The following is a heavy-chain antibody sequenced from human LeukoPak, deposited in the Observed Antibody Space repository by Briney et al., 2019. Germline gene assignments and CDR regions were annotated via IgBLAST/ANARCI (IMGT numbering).Heavy chain of an antibody. CDR1: GGSIRSSTYH. J-gene: IGHJ4*02. D-gene: IGHD3-9*01. CDR2: IYYSGYT. Sequence: SETLSLTCTVSGGSIRSSTYHWAWIRQPPGKGLEWIGSIYYSGYTHQNPSLKSPVTISVDTSKNQFSLKLDSVTAADTAVYYCARTAGVLRYFDWLTYWGQGILVTVSS. CDR3: ARTAGVLRYFDWLTY. V-gene: IGHV4-39*01.